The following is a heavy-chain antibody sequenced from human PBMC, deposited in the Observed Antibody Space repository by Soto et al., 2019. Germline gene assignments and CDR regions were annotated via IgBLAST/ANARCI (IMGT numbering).Heavy chain of an antibody. CDR3: ARNDGDYPTSFDY. Sequence: QLQLLESGPGLVKPSETLSLTCTVSGDSIRSSDLYWGWIRQPPGKGLEWIGSIYYSGSTYYNPSLKSQITISVDTSKNQFSLKMSSVTAADTAVYYCARNDGDYPTSFDYWGQGTLVTVSS. V-gene: IGHV4-39*01. CDR1: GDSIRSSDLY. D-gene: IGHD4-17*01. J-gene: IGHJ4*02. CDR2: IYYSGST.